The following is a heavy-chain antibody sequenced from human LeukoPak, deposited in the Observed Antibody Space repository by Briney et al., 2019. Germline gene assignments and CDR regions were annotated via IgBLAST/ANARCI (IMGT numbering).Heavy chain of an antibody. CDR1: GFTFSNYA. CDR3: ARALGSSWDSSLDS. CDR2: ISGSGGST. J-gene: IGHJ4*02. V-gene: IGHV3-23*01. D-gene: IGHD6-13*01. Sequence: PGGSLRLSCAASGFTFSNYAMNWVRQAPGKGLEWVSVISGSGGSTYYADSVKGRFTISRDNSKNTLYLQMNSLRTEDTAVYYCARALGSSWDSSLDSWGQGTLVPVSS.